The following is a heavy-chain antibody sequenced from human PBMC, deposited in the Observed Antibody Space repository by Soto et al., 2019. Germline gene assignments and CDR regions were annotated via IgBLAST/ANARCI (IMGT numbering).Heavy chain of an antibody. D-gene: IGHD6-6*01. V-gene: IGHV4-59*01. CDR3: AAPPRY. CDR1: GASISSYY. CDR2: MHDSGST. J-gene: IGHJ4*02. Sequence: ETLSLTCTVSGASISSYYWNWIRQPPGKGLEWIGYMHDSGSTSYNPSLKSRVTISVDTSRNQLSLNLTSVSAADTAVYYCAAPPRYWGQGILVTVSS.